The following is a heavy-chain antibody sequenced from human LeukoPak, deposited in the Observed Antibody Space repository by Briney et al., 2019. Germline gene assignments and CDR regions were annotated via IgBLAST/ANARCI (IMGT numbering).Heavy chain of an antibody. D-gene: IGHD2-15*01. CDR3: LSCEDATGGPDY. Sequence: ASVKLSCKASGYTFTSYGISWVRQAPGQGLEWMGWISAYNGNTNYAQKLQGRVTMTTDTSTSTAYMEPRSLRSDDTAVYYCLSCEDATGGPDYWGQGTLVTVSS. J-gene: IGHJ4*02. CDR2: ISAYNGNT. CDR1: GYTFTSYG. V-gene: IGHV1-18*01.